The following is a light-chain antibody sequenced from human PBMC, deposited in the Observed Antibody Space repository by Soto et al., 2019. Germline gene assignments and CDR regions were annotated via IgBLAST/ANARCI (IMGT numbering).Light chain of an antibody. Sequence: QSVLAQPASVSGSPGQSITISCTGTSSDVGAYNYVSWYQHHPGDAPKLLIYDVSTRPSGVSNRFSGSKSGNTASLTISGLQAEDEADYYCSSYTTSTTRVFGTGTKVTVL. V-gene: IGLV2-14*03. J-gene: IGLJ1*01. CDR1: SSDVGAYNY. CDR2: DVS. CDR3: SSYTTSTTRV.